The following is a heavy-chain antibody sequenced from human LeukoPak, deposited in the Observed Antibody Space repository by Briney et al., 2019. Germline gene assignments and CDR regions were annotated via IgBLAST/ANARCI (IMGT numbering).Heavy chain of an antibody. D-gene: IGHD3-22*01. CDR1: GFTFSSYS. CDR2: ISSSSSYI. CDR3: AARRGGYYDSSGYYYPFDY. J-gene: IGHJ4*02. V-gene: IGHV3-21*01. Sequence: PGGSLRLSCAASGFTFSSYSMNSVRQAPGKGLEWVSSISSSSSYIYYADSVKGRFTISRDNAKNSLYLQMNSLRAEDTAVYYCAARRGGYYDSSGYYYPFDYWGQGTLVTVSS.